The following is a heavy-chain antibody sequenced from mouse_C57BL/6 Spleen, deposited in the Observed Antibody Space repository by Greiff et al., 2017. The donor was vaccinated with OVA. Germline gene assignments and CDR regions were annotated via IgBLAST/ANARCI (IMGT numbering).Heavy chain of an antibody. CDR3: ARDSSGYDFDY. J-gene: IGHJ2*01. CDR2: IYPGDGDT. CDR1: GYAFSSSW. V-gene: IGHV1-82*01. Sequence: QVQLQQSGPELVKPGASVKISCKASGYAFSSSWMNWVKQRPGKGLEWIGRIYPGDGDTNYNGKFKGKATLTADKSSSTAYMQLSSLTSEDSAVYFGARDSSGYDFDYWGQGTTLTVSS. D-gene: IGHD3-2*02.